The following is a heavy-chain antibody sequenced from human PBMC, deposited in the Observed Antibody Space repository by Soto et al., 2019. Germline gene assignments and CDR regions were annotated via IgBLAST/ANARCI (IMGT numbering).Heavy chain of an antibody. CDR2: IYYTGTT. CDR1: GDSISSGDYY. CDR3: ARVLGTGGLWFDP. D-gene: IGHD3-16*01. J-gene: IGHJ5*02. Sequence: QVQLQEAGPGLVRPSETLSLTCTVSGDSISSGDYYWSWIRQSPGKGLEWIGYIYYTGTTYYNPSLESRVTISIDTSKNDFSIKMTSVTAADTAVYYCARVLGTGGLWFDPWGQGTLVNVSS. V-gene: IGHV4-30-4*08.